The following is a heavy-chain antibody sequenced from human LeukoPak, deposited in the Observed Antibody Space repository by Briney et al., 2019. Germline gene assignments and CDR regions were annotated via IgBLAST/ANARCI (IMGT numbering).Heavy chain of an antibody. Sequence: KTGGSLRLSCASSGFTFRRYDMNWVRQAPGKGLEWVSFISSSMISIHYADSVQGRFTISRDNARNILYLQMNSLRAEDTAVYYCARSQPPDYDFWSGYSGYYYYGVDVWGQGTTVTVSS. CDR2: ISSSMISI. V-gene: IGHV3-21*01. CDR1: GFTFRRYD. D-gene: IGHD3-3*01. CDR3: ARSQPPDYDFWSGYSGYYYYGVDV. J-gene: IGHJ6*02.